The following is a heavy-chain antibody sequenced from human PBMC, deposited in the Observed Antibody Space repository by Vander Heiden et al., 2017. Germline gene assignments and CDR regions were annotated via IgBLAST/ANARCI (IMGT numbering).Heavy chain of an antibody. CDR3: ARSGTFGVVPEY. V-gene: IGHV1-46*01. CDR1: GYTFSSYS. CDR2: INPNGGAT. D-gene: IGHD3-3*01. J-gene: IGHJ4*02. Sequence: QVQLVQSGAEVKKPGAAVTVSCKASGYTFSSYSMHWVRQAPGQGFEWMGIINPNGGATIYAQRFQDRVTMTRDTSTSTVYMEVSSLRSEDTAVYYCARSGTFGVVPEYWGQGTLVTVSS.